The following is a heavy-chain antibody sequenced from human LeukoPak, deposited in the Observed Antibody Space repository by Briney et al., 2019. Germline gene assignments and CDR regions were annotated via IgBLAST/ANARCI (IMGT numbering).Heavy chain of an antibody. D-gene: IGHD6-19*01. V-gene: IGHV3-23*01. CDR1: GFTFSSFG. CDR3: AGAAIAVAGSSPYYMDV. J-gene: IGHJ6*03. CDR2: ISSTGGTA. Sequence: GGSLRLSCAASGFTFSSFGMSWVRQAPGKGLEWVSAISSTGGTAYYADSVKGRFTISRDNAKNSLYLQMNSLRAEDTAVYYCAGAAIAVAGSSPYYMDVWGKGTTVTVSS.